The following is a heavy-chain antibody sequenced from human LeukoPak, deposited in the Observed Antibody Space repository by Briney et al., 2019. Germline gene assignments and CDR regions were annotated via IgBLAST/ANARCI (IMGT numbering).Heavy chain of an antibody. CDR2: TYYRSKYYK. V-gene: IGHV6-1*01. D-gene: IGHD1-14*01. CDR1: GDSVSSNSVV. J-gene: IGHJ3*02. CDR3: ARSDRAVGPAFDI. Sequence: SQTLSLTCAISGDSVSSNSVVWNWIRQSPSRGLEWQGRTYYRSKYYKDYAVSVKSRITINPDTSKNQFSLQLNSVTPEDTAVYFCARSDRAVGPAFDIWAKGQWSPSLQ.